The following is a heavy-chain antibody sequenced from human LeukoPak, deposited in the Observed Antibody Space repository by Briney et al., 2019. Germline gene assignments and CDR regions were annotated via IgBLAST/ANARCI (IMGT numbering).Heavy chain of an antibody. V-gene: IGHV4-31*03. CDR2: TYYSGST. Sequence: SETLSLTCTVSGGSISSGGYYWSWIRQHPGKGLEWIGYTYYSGSTYYNPSLKSRVTISVDTSKNQFSLKLSSVTAADTAVYYCARGTSWNYYGMDVWGQGTTVTVSS. CDR3: ARGTSWNYYGMDV. J-gene: IGHJ6*02. D-gene: IGHD2-2*01. CDR1: GGSISSGGYY.